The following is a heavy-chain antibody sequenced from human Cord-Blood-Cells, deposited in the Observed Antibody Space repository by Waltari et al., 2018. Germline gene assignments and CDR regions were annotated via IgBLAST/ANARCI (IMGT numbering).Heavy chain of an antibody. CDR2: ISGSGGST. CDR3: AKEFTMVRGVIDY. D-gene: IGHD3-10*01. CDR1: GFTFSSYA. J-gene: IGHJ4*02. V-gene: IGHV3-23*01. Sequence: EVQLLESGGGLVQPGGALRLSCAASGFTFSSYAMSWVRQAPGKGLGWVSAISGSGGSTYYADSVKGRFTIARDNSKNTLYLQMNSLRAEDTAVYYCAKEFTMVRGVIDYWGQGTLVTVSS.